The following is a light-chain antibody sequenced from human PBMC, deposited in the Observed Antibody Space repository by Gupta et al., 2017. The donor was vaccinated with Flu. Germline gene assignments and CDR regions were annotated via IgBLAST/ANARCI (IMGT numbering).Light chain of an antibody. Sequence: DVVMSQSPLSLSVTLGQAASFSCRSSQSLVYKNGITYLTWFQQRPGQSPRRLIYEVSNRDSGVPDRFSGSGSVTDFTLKISRVEAEDVGGYYCMRGTHPWTFGQGTRLEI. CDR2: EVS. CDR3: MRGTHPWT. J-gene: IGKJ2*02. V-gene: IGKV2-30*01. CDR1: QSLVYKNGITY.